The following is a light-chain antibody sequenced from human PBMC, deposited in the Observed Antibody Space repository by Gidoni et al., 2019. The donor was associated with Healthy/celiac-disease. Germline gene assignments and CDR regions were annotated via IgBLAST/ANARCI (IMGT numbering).Light chain of an antibody. CDR1: SSDVGGYNY. Sequence: QSALTQTASVSGSPGESITISCTGTSSDVGGYNYVSWYQQHPGKSHKLMIYDVSNRPSGVSNRFSGSKSGNTASLTISGIQAEDEADYYCSSYTSSSTYVFGTGTKVTVL. CDR2: DVS. J-gene: IGLJ1*01. CDR3: SSYTSSSTYV. V-gene: IGLV2-14*01.